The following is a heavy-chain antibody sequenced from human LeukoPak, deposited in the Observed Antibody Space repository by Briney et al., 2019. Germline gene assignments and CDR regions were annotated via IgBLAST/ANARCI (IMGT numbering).Heavy chain of an antibody. J-gene: IGHJ6*02. CDR2: ISTTGDRT. Sequence: GGSLRLSCAASAFTFTNYDMSWVRQAPGEGLEWVSSISTTGDRTYYADSVKGRFTISRDNAKNSLYLQMNSLRAEDTAVYYCARVARDVVVVAATMDVWGQGTTVTVSS. CDR3: ARVARDVVVVAATMDV. V-gene: IGHV3-23*01. D-gene: IGHD2-15*01. CDR1: AFTFTNYD.